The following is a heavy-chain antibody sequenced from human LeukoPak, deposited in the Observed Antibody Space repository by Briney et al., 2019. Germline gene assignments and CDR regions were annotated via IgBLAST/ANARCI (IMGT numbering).Heavy chain of an antibody. D-gene: IGHD1-26*01. J-gene: IGHJ4*02. CDR1: GYTLTELS. Sequence: ASVKVSCKVSGYTLTELSMHWVRQAPGKGLEWMGGFDPEDGETIYAQKSQGRVTMTEDTSTDTAYMELSSLISEDTAVYYCATGVGATYYFDYWGQGTLVTVSS. CDR3: ATGVGATYYFDY. V-gene: IGHV1-24*01. CDR2: FDPEDGET.